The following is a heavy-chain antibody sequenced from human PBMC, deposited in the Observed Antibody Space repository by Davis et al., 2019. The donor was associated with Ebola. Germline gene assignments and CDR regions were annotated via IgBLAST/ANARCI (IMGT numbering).Heavy chain of an antibody. V-gene: IGHV1-3*01. CDR1: GYTFTSYA. D-gene: IGHD3-22*01. CDR3: ASYALLSYDSSGYPGAEYFQH. CDR2: INAGNGNT. Sequence: ASVKVSCKASGYTFTSYAMHWVRQAPGQRLEWMGWINAGNGNTKYSQKFQGRVTITRDTSASTAYMELSSLRSEDTAVYYCASYALLSYDSSGYPGAEYFQHWGQGTLVTVSS. J-gene: IGHJ1*01.